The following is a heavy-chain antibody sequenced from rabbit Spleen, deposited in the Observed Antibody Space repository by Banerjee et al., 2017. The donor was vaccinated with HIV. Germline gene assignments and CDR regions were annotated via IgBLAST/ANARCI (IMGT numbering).Heavy chain of an antibody. J-gene: IGHJ4*01. Sequence: EQLEESGGGLVQPGGSLKLSCKASGFDFSSYGVSWVRQAPGKGLEWIGYIDPLFGTTYYASWVNGRFTISSNTNQNTLYLRLNSLTAADTATYFCVRGASSSGYYSLWGQGTLVTVS. CDR3: VRGASSSGYYSL. V-gene: IGHV1S47*01. CDR2: IDPLFGTT. CDR1: GFDFSSYG. D-gene: IGHD1-1*01.